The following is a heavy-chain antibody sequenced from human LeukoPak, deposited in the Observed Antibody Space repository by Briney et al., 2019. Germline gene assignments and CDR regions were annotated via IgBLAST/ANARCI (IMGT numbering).Heavy chain of an antibody. CDR3: VKEGGDSATYSYFDY. D-gene: IGHD1-26*01. CDR2: ISNSGGST. Sequence: PGGSLRLSCAASGFTFSSYAMSWVRQVPGKGLEWVSLISNSGGSTYSADSVKGRFTISRDNSKNTLYLQMNGLRAEDTAVYYCVKEGGDSATYSYFDYWGQGTLVTVSS. V-gene: IGHV3-23*01. J-gene: IGHJ4*02. CDR1: GFTFSSYA.